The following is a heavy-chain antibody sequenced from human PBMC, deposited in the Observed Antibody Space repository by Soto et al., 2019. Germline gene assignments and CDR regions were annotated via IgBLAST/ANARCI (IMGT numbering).Heavy chain of an antibody. Sequence: EVQLLESGGGLVQPGGSLRLSCAASGFSFSTYAMTWVRQAPGKWLEWVSTITPSGGNTYYADSVKVRFTITRDNSENTLYLHMNSLRAEDTAVYYCAGRYCPNGVCYTNYYYYMDIWGEGTTVTVSS. J-gene: IGHJ6*03. V-gene: IGHV3-23*01. CDR1: GFSFSTYA. CDR2: ITPSGGNT. D-gene: IGHD2-8*01. CDR3: AGRYCPNGVCYTNYYYYMDI.